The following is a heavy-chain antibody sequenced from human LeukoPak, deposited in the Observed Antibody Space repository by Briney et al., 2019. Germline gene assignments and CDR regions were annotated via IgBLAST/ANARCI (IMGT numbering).Heavy chain of an antibody. CDR1: GFTFSSYA. Sequence: GGSLRLSCAASGFTFSSYAMHWVRQAPGKGLEYVSAISSNGGSTYNANPVKGRFTISRDNSKNTLYLQMGSLRAEDMAVYHCARDRHPRYQPRANWFDPWGQGTLVTVSS. V-gene: IGHV3-64*01. D-gene: IGHD2-2*01. CDR3: ARDRHPRYQPRANWFDP. CDR2: ISSNGGST. J-gene: IGHJ5*02.